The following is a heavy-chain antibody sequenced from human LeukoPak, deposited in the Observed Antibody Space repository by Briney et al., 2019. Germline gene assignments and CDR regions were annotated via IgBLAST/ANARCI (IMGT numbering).Heavy chain of an antibody. V-gene: IGHV1-8*03. J-gene: IGHJ5*02. CDR1: GYTFTSYD. CDR3: ASLMGRTTARGRFGRWFDP. Sequence: ASVKVSCKASGYTFTSYDINWVRQATGQGLEWMGWMNPNSGNTGYAQKFQGRVTITRNTSISTAYMELSSLRSDDTAVYYCASLMGRTTARGRFGRWFDPWGQGTLVTVSS. D-gene: IGHD3-10*01. CDR2: MNPNSGNT.